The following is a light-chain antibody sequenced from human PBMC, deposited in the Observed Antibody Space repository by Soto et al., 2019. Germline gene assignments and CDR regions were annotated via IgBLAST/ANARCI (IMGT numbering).Light chain of an antibody. CDR2: YAS. V-gene: IGKV3-15*01. CDR1: LTVSNN. J-gene: IGKJ3*01. Sequence: DIVMTQSPATLSVSPGERATLSCRASLTVSNNLAWYQQKPGQAPRLLIYYASIRATGIPDRFSGSGSVKDFTLTISSVQSEDVAVYYCQQYNNWPPGATFGPGTRVDIK. CDR3: QQYNNWPPGAT.